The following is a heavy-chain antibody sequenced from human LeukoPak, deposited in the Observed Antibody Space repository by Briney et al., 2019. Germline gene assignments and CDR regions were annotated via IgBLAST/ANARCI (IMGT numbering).Heavy chain of an antibody. D-gene: IGHD6-6*01. CDR3: ARASPYSSSYILGDYYYYYMDV. V-gene: IGHV4-4*09. J-gene: IGHJ6*03. CDR2: IYTTGST. Sequence: SETLSLICTVSGGSMSYDYWSWIRQTPGMGLEWIGYIYTTGSTNYNPSLKGRVTISVDTSTNQFSLRLRSVTAADTAVYYCARASPYSSSYILGDYYYYYMDVWGKGTTVTVSS. CDR1: GGSMSYDY.